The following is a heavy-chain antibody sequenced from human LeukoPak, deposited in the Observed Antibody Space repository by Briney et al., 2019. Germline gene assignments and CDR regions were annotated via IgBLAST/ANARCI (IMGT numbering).Heavy chain of an antibody. J-gene: IGHJ3*02. Sequence: SVKVSCKASGGTFSSYAISWVRQAAGQGLEWMGGIIPIFGTANYAQKFQGRVTITADESTSTAYMELSSLRSEDTAVYYCAAVPAAIFGAFDIWGQGTMVTVSS. CDR1: GGTFSSYA. V-gene: IGHV1-69*13. D-gene: IGHD2-2*01. CDR2: IIPIFGTA. CDR3: AAVPAAIFGAFDI.